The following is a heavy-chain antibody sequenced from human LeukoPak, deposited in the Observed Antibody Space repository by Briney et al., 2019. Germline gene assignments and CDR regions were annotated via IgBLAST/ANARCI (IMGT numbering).Heavy chain of an antibody. J-gene: IGHJ5*02. D-gene: IGHD4-17*01. CDR2: VHYTGST. CDR1: GGSISSHF. V-gene: IGHV4-59*11. Sequence: SETLYLTCTVSGGSISSHFWSWIRQPPGKGLEWIAYVHYTGSTNYNPSLKSRVTISMDTSKNQFSLRLRSVTAADTAVYYCARVERYNGDYGWFDPWGQGTLVSVSS. CDR3: ARVERYNGDYGWFDP.